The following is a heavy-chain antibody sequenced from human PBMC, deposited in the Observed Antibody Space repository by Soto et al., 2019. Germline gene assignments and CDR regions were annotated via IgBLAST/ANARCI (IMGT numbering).Heavy chain of an antibody. J-gene: IGHJ5*02. D-gene: IGHD6-13*01. Sequence: XVSLRLSCAASGFTFRSFTMNWVRQAPGKGLEWVSTISSNSAYIYYTDALRGRFTISRDNAKNSLHLQMNSLRAEDTAVYYCTRDESRDSSARGWFDPWGPGTLVTVSS. CDR3: TRDESRDSSARGWFDP. V-gene: IGHV3-21*01. CDR1: GFTFRSFT. CDR2: ISSNSAYI.